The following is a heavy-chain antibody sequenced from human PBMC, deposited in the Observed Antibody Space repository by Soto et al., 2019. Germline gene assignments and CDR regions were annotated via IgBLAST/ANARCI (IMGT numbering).Heavy chain of an antibody. CDR2: ISWNSGSI. Sequence: GGSLRLSCAASGFTFDDYAMHWVRQAPGKGLEWVSGISWNSGSIGYADSVKGRFTISRDNAKNSLYLQMNSLRAEDTALYYCAKATSSGSFDYYYGMDVWGQGTTVTVSS. D-gene: IGHD1-26*01. CDR3: AKATSSGSFDYYYGMDV. J-gene: IGHJ6*02. CDR1: GFTFDDYA. V-gene: IGHV3-9*01.